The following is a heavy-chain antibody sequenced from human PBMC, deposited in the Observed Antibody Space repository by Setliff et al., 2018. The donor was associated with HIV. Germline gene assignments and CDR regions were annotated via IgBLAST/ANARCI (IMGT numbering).Heavy chain of an antibody. CDR1: GGTFSSYA. D-gene: IGHD3-10*01. CDR2: IIPIFGTA. CDR3: ARARRSSMVRGTYFDY. Sequence: SVKVSCKASGGTFSSYAISWVRQAPGQGLEWMGGIIPIFGTANYAQKFQGRVTITADEPTSTAYMELSSLRSEDTAVYYCARARRSSMVRGTYFDYWGQGTLVTVSS. V-gene: IGHV1-69*13. J-gene: IGHJ4*02.